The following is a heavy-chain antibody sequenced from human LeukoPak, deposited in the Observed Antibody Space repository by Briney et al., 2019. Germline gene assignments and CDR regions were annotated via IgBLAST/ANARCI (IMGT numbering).Heavy chain of an antibody. J-gene: IGHJ4*02. V-gene: IGHV3-30*18. CDR2: ISYDGSCK. Sequence: GGSLRLSCAASGFTFSSFGMHWVRQAPGKGLEWVAVISYDGSCKNYVDSVKGRFTISRDISKNTLYLQMNSLRAEDTAVYYCAKRLGYYDSSEGYFDQWGQGTLVTVSS. CDR3: AKRLGYYDSSEGYFDQ. CDR1: GFTFSSFG. D-gene: IGHD3-22*01.